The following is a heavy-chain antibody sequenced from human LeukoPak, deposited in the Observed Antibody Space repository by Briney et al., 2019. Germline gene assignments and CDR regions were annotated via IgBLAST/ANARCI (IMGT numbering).Heavy chain of an antibody. CDR1: GFIFTNYA. V-gene: IGHV3-23*01. CDR2: ISGSGGST. CDR3: ARGFGSGTSPIDL. Sequence: PGGSLRLSCAASGFIFTNYAMTWVRQAPGKGLEWVSGISGSGGSTYYADSVKGRFTISRDKSKNTLYLQMNSLRAEDTAVYYCARGFGSGTSPIDLWGQGALVTVSS. J-gene: IGHJ5*02. D-gene: IGHD3-10*01.